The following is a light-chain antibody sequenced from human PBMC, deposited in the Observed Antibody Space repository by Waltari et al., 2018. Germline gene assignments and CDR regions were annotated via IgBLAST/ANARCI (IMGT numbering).Light chain of an antibody. V-gene: IGLV1-44*01. CDR1: SSNIGSTT. Sequence: QSVLTQPPSASGTPGQRVTISCSGSSSNIGSTTVNWYQQLPGTAPKLLIYINNRRPSGVPDRFSGSKSGTSSSLAISGLQSEDEADYYCAAWDDSLNGYYVFGTGTKLTVL. J-gene: IGLJ1*01. CDR2: INN. CDR3: AAWDDSLNGYYV.